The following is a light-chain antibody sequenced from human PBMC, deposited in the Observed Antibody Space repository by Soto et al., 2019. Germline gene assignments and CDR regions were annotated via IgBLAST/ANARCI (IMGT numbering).Light chain of an antibody. CDR3: QQRSNWSPIFT. J-gene: IGKJ3*01. Sequence: EIVLTQSPATLSLSPGERATLSCRASQSVSSYLAWYQQKPGQAPRLLIYDASNRATGIPARFSGSGSWTDFSLTISSLEPEDFAVYYCQQRSNWSPIFTFGPGTKVDIK. CDR2: DAS. V-gene: IGKV3-11*01. CDR1: QSVSSY.